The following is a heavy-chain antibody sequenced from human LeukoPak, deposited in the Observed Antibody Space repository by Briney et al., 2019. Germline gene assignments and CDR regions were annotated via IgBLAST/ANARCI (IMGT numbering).Heavy chain of an antibody. CDR3: AKEGVRGVIGHYYYMDV. D-gene: IGHD3-10*02. J-gene: IGHJ6*03. CDR1: GFTFSSYW. Sequence: PGGSLRLSCAASGFTFSSYWMSWVRQAPGKGLEWVLSITGSSSDIYYTDSVKGRITISRDNAKNSLYLQMNSLRAEDTAVYYCAKEGVRGVIGHYYYMDVWGKGTTVTISS. CDR2: ITGSSSDI. V-gene: IGHV3-21*01.